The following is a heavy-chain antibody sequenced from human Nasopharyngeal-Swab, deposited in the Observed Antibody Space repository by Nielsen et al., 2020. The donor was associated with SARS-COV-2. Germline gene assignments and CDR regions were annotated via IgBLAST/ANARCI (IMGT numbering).Heavy chain of an antibody. V-gene: IGHV5-51*01. CDR2: IFPNDSDI. J-gene: IGHJ4*02. CDR1: GYRFTSYW. D-gene: IGHD3-22*01. CDR3: ARVPITFYYDSSGYHYVMKKFDY. Sequence: GESLKISCKASGYRFTSYWIGWVRQMPGKGLEWIGIIFPNDSDIRYSPSFQGQVTLSVDKSITTAYPRWSSLKASDTGMYYCARVPITFYYDSSGYHYVMKKFDYWGLGTMVTVSS.